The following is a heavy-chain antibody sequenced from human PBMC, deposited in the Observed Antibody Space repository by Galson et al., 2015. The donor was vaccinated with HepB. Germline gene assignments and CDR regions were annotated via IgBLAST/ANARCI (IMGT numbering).Heavy chain of an antibody. CDR2: IDGNGART. J-gene: IGHJ4*02. Sequence: SLRLSCAASGFTFSTSAMNWVRQAPGKGLEWVSGIDGNGARTFYADFVKGRFTISRDNSKNTLYLQMNNLRVDDAAIFYCAKDGCPGGKCYTEFDNWGQGTLVTVSS. D-gene: IGHD2-8*02. CDR1: GFTFSTSA. V-gene: IGHV3-23*01. CDR3: AKDGCPGGKCYTEFDN.